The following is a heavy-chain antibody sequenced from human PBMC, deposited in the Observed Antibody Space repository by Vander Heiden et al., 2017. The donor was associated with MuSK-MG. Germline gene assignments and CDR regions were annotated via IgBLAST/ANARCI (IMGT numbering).Heavy chain of an antibody. CDR1: GFTFEEFA. V-gene: IGHV3-43D*03. CDR2: ISWDGCNT. D-gene: IGHD2-15*01. Sequence: EGQMVESGGVVVQRGGCMRRACVASGFTFEEFAMHWVRQPPGKGLEWVSLISWDGCNTFEGDAVKGRFTISRDNSKNSLYLQMKSMRAEDTAFYYSAKDKSSSQGALDSWGQGTLVTVFS. CDR3: AKDKSSSQGALDS. J-gene: IGHJ4*02.